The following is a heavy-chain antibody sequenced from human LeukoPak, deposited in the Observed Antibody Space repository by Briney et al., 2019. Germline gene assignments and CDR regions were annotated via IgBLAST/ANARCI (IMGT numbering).Heavy chain of an antibody. CDR2: IKQDGSEE. Sequence: GGSLRLSCAASGFTFSSYWMSWVRQAPGKGLEWVANIKQDGSEEYYVDSVKGRFTISRDNAKNSLYLQMNSLRAEDTAVYYCARVRFLGGSGSSLWFDPWGQGTLVTVSS. CDR1: GFTFSSYW. V-gene: IGHV3-7*01. D-gene: IGHD3-10*01. J-gene: IGHJ5*02. CDR3: ARVRFLGGSGSSLWFDP.